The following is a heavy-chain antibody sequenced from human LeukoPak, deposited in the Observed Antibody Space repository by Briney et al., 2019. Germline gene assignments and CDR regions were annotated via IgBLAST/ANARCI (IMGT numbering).Heavy chain of an antibody. CDR1: GGSISSYY. CDR3: ARRANSGFDAFDI. V-gene: IGHV4-59*01. Sequence: PSETLSLTCTVSGGSISSYYWSWIRQPPGKGLEWIGYIYYSGSTNYNPSLKSRVTISVDTSKNQFSLKLSSVAAADTAVYYCARRANSGFDAFDIWGQGTMVTVSS. J-gene: IGHJ3*02. CDR2: IYYSGST. D-gene: IGHD3-22*01.